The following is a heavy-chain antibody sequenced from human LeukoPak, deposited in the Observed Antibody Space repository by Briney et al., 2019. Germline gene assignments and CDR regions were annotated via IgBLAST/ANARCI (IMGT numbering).Heavy chain of an antibody. CDR2: INPNSGGT. CDR3: ASEQQLVYY. D-gene: IGHD6-13*01. CDR1: GGTFSSYA. Sequence: ASVKVSCKASGGTFSSYAISWVRLAPGQGLEWMGWINPNSGGTNYAQKFQGRVTMTRDTSISTAYMELSRLRSDDTAVYYCASEQQLVYYWGQGTLVTVSS. J-gene: IGHJ4*02. V-gene: IGHV1-2*02.